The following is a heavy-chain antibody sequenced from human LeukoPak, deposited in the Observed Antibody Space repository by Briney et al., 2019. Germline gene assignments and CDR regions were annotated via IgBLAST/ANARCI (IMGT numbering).Heavy chain of an antibody. CDR3: AKVYKAIVGASFDY. CDR1: GFTFSSYD. CDR2: IRPSGDNT. D-gene: IGHD1-26*01. V-gene: IGHV3-23*01. Sequence: GGALRLSCAASGFTFSSYDMTWVRQAPGRGLEWVSSIRPSGDNTYYADSVKGRFTISRDNSKNTLYLQMNSLRAEDTAVYYCAKVYKAIVGASFDYWGQGTLVTVSS. J-gene: IGHJ4*02.